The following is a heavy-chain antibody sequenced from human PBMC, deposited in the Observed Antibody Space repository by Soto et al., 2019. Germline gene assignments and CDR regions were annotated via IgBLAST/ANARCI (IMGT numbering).Heavy chain of an antibody. CDR3: ARDIVVVPAAVPPSYYYYGMDV. CDR2: TYPGDSDT. CDR1: GYSFTSYW. J-gene: IGHJ6*02. V-gene: IGHV5-51*01. Sequence: GESLKISCKGSGYSFTSYWIGWVRQMPGKGLEWMGITYPGDSDTRYSPSFQGQVTISADKSISTAYLQWSSLKASDTAMYYCARDIVVVPAAVPPSYYYYGMDVWGQGTTVTVSS. D-gene: IGHD2-2*01.